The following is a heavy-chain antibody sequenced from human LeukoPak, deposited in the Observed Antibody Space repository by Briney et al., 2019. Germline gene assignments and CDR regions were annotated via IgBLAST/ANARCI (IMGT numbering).Heavy chain of an antibody. Sequence: GGSLRLSCAASGFSFSIYAMSWVRQAPGKGLEWVSTFFSDTGKTDYADSVKGRFTISRDTSKNTLYLQMNSLRAEDTAVYYCAKGGAGRGGLHHWAQETLVPVPS. CDR1: GFSFSIYA. J-gene: IGHJ5*02. V-gene: IGHV3-23*01. CDR2: FFSDTGKT. D-gene: IGHD6-19*01. CDR3: AKGGAGRGGLHH.